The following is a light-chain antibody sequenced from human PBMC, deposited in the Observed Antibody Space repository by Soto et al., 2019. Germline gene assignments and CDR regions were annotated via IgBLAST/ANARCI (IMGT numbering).Light chain of an antibody. CDR2: SND. J-gene: IGLJ2*01. V-gene: IGLV1-44*01. CDR1: SADIVSNT. CDR3: AAWDDSLNGWV. Sequence: QSVLTQPPSASGTPGQRVTNSCSGSSADIVSNTVNWYQQLPGTAPKLLIYSNDQRPSGVPDRSSGSKSATSASLVISGLQSEDEADYYCAAWDDSLNGWVFGGGTQLTVL.